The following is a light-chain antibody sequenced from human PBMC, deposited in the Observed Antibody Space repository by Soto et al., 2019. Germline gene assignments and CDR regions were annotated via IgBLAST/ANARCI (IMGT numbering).Light chain of an antibody. V-gene: IGKV3-20*01. J-gene: IGKJ1*01. CDR1: QSVSNNY. CDR2: DTS. Sequence: EIVLTQSPGTLSLSPGERATLSCRASQSVSNNYLAWFQQTPGQAPRLLIYDTSRRATGIPDRFSGSGSGTDFTLTIRRLEPEDSAMYYCQQYGNSPRTFGQGTKVEIK. CDR3: QQYGNSPRT.